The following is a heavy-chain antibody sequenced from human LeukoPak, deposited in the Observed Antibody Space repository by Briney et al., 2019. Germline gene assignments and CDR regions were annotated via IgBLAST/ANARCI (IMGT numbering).Heavy chain of an antibody. D-gene: IGHD5-18*01. CDR2: IIPIFGTA. V-gene: IGHV1-69*05. J-gene: IGHJ4*02. CDR3: ARSLYGYSYGDNFDY. Sequence: ASVKVSCKASGGTFISYAISWVRQAPGQGREWMGRIIPIFGTANYAQKFQGRVTITTDESTSTAYMELSSLRSEDTAVYYCARSLYGYSYGDNFDYWGQGTLVTVSS. CDR1: GGTFISYA.